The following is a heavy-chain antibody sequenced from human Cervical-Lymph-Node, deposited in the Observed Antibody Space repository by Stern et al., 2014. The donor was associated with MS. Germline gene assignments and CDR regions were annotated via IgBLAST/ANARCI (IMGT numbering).Heavy chain of an antibody. CDR2: INPSGGST. Sequence: VQLLQSGAEVKKPGASVKVSCKASGYTFTSYYMHWVRQAPGQGLEWMGIINPSGGSTSYAQQLQGRATMTRDTSTTTNYLELGSLRSEDTAVYYCARDVSGYYDGGDDYWGQGTLVTVSS. J-gene: IGHJ4*02. CDR3: ARDVSGYYDGGDDY. CDR1: GYTFTSYY. V-gene: IGHV1-46*04. D-gene: IGHD3-22*01.